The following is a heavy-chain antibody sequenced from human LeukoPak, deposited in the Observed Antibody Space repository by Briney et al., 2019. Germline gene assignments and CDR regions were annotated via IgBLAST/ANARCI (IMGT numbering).Heavy chain of an antibody. CDR2: INHSGST. D-gene: IGHD4-17*01. V-gene: IGHV4-34*01. J-gene: IGHJ4*02. CDR3: ARGPDYGDSDSPFDY. CDR1: GGSFSGYC. Sequence: SETLSLTCAVYGGSFSGYCWSWIRQPPGKGLEWIGEINHSGSTNYNPSLKSRVTISVDTSKNQFSLKLSSVTAADTAVYYCARGPDYGDSDSPFDYWGQGTLVTVSS.